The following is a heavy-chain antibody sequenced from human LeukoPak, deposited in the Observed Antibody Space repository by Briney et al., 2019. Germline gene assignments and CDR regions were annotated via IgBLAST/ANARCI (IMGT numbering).Heavy chain of an antibody. J-gene: IGHJ6*02. CDR1: GGSMSGFF. V-gene: IGHV4-59*01. CDR3: ARTSRHFYGSGINLTPWPAGMDV. Sequence: PSETLSLTCTVSGGSMSGFFWTWIRQPPGRELEWIGSIYYSGSSTKYNPSLKSRVTISVDTSKSQFSLTLNSATAADTAVYYCARTSRHFYGSGINLTPWPAGMDVWGQGTTVTVSS. D-gene: IGHD3-10*01. CDR2: IYYSGSST.